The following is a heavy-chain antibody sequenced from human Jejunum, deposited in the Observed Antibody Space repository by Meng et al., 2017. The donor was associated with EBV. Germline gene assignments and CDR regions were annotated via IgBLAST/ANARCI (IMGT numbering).Heavy chain of an antibody. J-gene: IGHJ4*02. Sequence: QLQVQEAGHGLVKPSQTLSLTCAVSGDSITRGAYLWSWIRQPPGKGLEWIGNIYHIGSTYYNPSLKSRVTISVDRSKNQFSLKLTSVTAADTAVYYCARGGPDFGDYVPFDYWGQGTLVTVSS. V-gene: IGHV4-30-2*01. D-gene: IGHD4-17*01. CDR2: IYHIGST. CDR1: GDSITRGAYL. CDR3: ARGGPDFGDYVPFDY.